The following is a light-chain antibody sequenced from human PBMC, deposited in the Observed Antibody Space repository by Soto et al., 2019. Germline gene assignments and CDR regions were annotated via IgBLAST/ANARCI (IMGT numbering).Light chain of an antibody. Sequence: EIVMTQSPVTLSVSPGERATLSCRASQSVNSNLAWYQQNPGQAPRLLIYGASTRATGIPDRFSGSGSGTAFTLTIISLQSEDFAVYYCQQYNNWPLTFGQGTKVEIK. CDR2: GAS. V-gene: IGKV3-15*01. CDR1: QSVNSN. CDR3: QQYNNWPLT. J-gene: IGKJ1*01.